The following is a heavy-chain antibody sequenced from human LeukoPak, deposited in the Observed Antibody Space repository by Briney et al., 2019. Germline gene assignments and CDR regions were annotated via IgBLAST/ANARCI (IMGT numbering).Heavy chain of an antibody. J-gene: IGHJ6*03. CDR2: ISSDGSYK. CDR3: ARVGSSGFPYYYYYYMDV. V-gene: IGHV3-30*04. Sequence: PGRSLRLSCAASGFTFSSHALHWVRQAPGKGLEWVAVISSDGSYKYYADSVKGRFTVSRDNSKNTLYLQMNSLRAEDTAVYYCARVGSSGFPYYYYYYMDVWGKGTTVTVSS. CDR1: GFTFSSHA. D-gene: IGHD6-19*01.